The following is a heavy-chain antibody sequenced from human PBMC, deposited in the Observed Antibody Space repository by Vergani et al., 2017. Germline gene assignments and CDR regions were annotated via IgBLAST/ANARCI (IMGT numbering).Heavy chain of an antibody. CDR1: GFTFSSYS. CDR2: ISSSSSYI. J-gene: IGHJ4*02. V-gene: IGHV3-21*02. Sequence: EVQLVESGGGLVQPGGSLRLSCAASGFTFSSYSMNWVRQAPGKGLEWVSSISSSSSYIYYADSVKGRFTISRDNAKNSLYLQMNSLRAEDTAVYYCARDGRIAVAGSQYWGQGTLVTVSS. D-gene: IGHD6-19*01. CDR3: ARDGRIAVAGSQY.